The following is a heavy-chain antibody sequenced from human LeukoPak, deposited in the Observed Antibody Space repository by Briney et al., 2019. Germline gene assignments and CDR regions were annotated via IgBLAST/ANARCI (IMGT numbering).Heavy chain of an antibody. Sequence: GGSLRLSCAASGFTFSSYWMHWVRQAPGKGLVWVSRINTDGSSTSYADSVKGRFTISRENAKNSLYLQMNSLRAGDTAVYYCARGLHREGYFDLWGRGTLVTVSS. CDR1: GFTFSSYW. CDR2: INTDGSST. V-gene: IGHV3-74*01. D-gene: IGHD1-26*01. J-gene: IGHJ2*01. CDR3: ARGLHREGYFDL.